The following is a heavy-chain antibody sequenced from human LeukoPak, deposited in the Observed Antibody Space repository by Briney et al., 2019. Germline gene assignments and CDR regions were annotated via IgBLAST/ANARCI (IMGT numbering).Heavy chain of an antibody. Sequence: GGSLRLSCAASGFTFSSYAMHWVRQAPGKGLEWVSAISGSGGSTYYADSAKGRFTISRDNSKNTLYLQMNSLRAEDTAVYYCAKEYDFWSGYYNNWFDPWGQGTLVTVSS. D-gene: IGHD3-3*01. CDR1: GFTFSSYA. CDR3: AKEYDFWSGYYNNWFDP. CDR2: ISGSGGST. V-gene: IGHV3-23*01. J-gene: IGHJ5*02.